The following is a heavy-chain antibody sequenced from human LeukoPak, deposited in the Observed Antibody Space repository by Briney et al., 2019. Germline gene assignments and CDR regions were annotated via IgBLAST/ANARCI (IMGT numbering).Heavy chain of an antibody. CDR1: GGSTSSYY. D-gene: IGHD3-10*01. Sequence: SETLSLTCTVSGGSTSSYYWSWIRQPPGKGLEWIGYIYYSGSTNYNPSLKSRVTISVDTSKNQFSLKLSSVTAADMAVYYCARAPMVRGVINFFFDYWGQGTLVTVSS. J-gene: IGHJ4*02. CDR2: IYYSGST. CDR3: ARAPMVRGVINFFFDY. V-gene: IGHV4-59*01.